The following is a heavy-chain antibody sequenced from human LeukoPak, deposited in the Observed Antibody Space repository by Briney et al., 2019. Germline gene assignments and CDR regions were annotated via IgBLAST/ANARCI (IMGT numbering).Heavy chain of an antibody. CDR2: IIPSLGIA. D-gene: IGHD3-3*01. J-gene: IGHJ6*03. CDR3: ARRVFDFWSGQTSKYYYYYMDV. CDR1: GYTFTSYY. Sequence: GASVKVSCKASGYTFTSYYMHWVRQAPGQGLEWMGRIIPSLGIANYAQKFQGRVTITADKSTSTAYMELSSLRSEDTAVYYCARRVFDFWSGQTSKYYYYYMDVWGKGTTVTVSS. V-gene: IGHV1-69*02.